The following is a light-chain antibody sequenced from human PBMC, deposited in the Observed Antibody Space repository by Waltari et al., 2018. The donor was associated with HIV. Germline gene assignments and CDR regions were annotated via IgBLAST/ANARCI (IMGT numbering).Light chain of an antibody. J-gene: IGLJ2*01. CDR3: GSYAGSRVI. Sequence: QSALTQPRSVSGSPGQSVTISCVGTSNDIGAYNYVSWYQQHPGKAPKVMIYDVNKRPSGVPDRFSGSKSGYTASLTIAGLQAEDEADYYCGSYAGSRVIFGGGTKLTVL. CDR2: DVN. V-gene: IGLV2-11*01. CDR1: SNDIGAYNY.